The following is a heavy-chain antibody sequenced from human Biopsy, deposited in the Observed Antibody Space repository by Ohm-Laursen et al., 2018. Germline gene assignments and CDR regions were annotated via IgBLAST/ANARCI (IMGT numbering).Heavy chain of an antibody. CDR3: ATPFQYYDSWGGYPPFDH. D-gene: IGHD3-3*01. Sequence: SPVKVSCKSSRVTFSNYAISWVRQAPGEGLEWMGGIIAVSGLVNYAPKFQGRVSITADKSTTTAYMELSNLKSEDTAVYYCATPFQYYDSWGGYPPFDHWGQGTLVTVSS. CDR2: IIAVSGLV. J-gene: IGHJ4*02. CDR1: RVTFSNYA. V-gene: IGHV1-69*17.